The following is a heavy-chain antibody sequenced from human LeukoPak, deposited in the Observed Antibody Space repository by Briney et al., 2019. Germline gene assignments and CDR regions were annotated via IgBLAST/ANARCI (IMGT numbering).Heavy chain of an antibody. Sequence: ASVKVSCKASGYTFTSYGISWVRQAPGQGLEWMGWISAYNGNTNYAQKFQGRVTITAVESMSTAYMELSSLRSEDTAVYYCARGYCSSTSCSLDYWGQGTLVTVSS. CDR1: GYTFTSYG. J-gene: IGHJ4*02. D-gene: IGHD2-2*01. V-gene: IGHV1-18*01. CDR2: ISAYNGNT. CDR3: ARGYCSSTSCSLDY.